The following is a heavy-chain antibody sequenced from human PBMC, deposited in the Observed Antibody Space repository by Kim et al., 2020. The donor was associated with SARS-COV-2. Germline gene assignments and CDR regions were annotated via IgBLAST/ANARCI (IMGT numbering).Heavy chain of an antibody. J-gene: IGHJ6*02. D-gene: IGHD5-18*01. CDR1: GGSISSGSYY. V-gene: IGHV4-61*02. CDR2: IYTSGST. CDR3: ASAGYRYGYLGYYYYGMDV. Sequence: SETLSLTCTVSGGSISSGSYYWSWIRQPAGKGLEWIGRIYTSGSTNYNPSLKSRVTISVDTSKNQFSLKLSSVTAADTAVYYCASAGYRYGYLGYYYYGMDVWGQGTTVTVSS.